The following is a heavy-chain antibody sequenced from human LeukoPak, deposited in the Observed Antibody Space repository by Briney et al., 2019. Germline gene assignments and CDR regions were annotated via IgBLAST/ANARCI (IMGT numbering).Heavy chain of an antibody. J-gene: IGHJ4*02. CDR3: ARGARSFDY. CDR1: GFPFSSYW. CDR2: IKQDGSEK. V-gene: IGHV3-7*01. Sequence: GGSLRLSCAASGFPFSSYWMSWVRQAPGKGLEWVANIKQDGSEKYYVDSVKGRFTISRDNAKNSLYLQTNSLRAEDTAVYYCARGARSFDYWGQGTLVTVSS.